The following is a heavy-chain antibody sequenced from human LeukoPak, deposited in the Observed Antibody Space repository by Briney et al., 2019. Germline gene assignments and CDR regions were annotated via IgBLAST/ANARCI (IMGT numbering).Heavy chain of an antibody. D-gene: IGHD4-17*01. CDR3: ARDPGYGDYAAYFDY. CDR1: GFTFSSYG. J-gene: IGHJ4*02. Sequence: PGGSLRLSCAASGFTFSSYGMHWVRQAPGKGLEWVAVIWYDGSNKYYADSVKGRFTISRDNSKNTLYLQMNSLRAEDTAVYYCARDPGYGDYAAYFDYWGQGTLVTVSS. CDR2: IWYDGSNK. V-gene: IGHV3-33*01.